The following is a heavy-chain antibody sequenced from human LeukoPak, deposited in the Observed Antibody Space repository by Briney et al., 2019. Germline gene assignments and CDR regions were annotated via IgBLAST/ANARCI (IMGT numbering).Heavy chain of an antibody. Sequence: ASVKVSCKASGYTFTNYGISWVRQAPGQGLEWMGWISAYNGNTNYAQKLQGRVTMTTDISTSTAYMELRSLRSDDTAVYYCARAGATSRISYYYGMDVWGQGTTVTVSS. D-gene: IGHD1-26*01. V-gene: IGHV1-18*01. CDR2: ISAYNGNT. CDR3: ARAGATSRISYYYGMDV. CDR1: GYTFTNYG. J-gene: IGHJ6*02.